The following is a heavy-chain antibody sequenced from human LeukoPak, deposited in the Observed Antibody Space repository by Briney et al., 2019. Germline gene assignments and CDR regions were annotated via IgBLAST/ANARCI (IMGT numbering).Heavy chain of an antibody. CDR3: ARGAAAAYAPSRYFDY. V-gene: IGHV4-59*01. D-gene: IGHD6-13*01. CDR1: GGSISNY. CDR2: IYYSGST. Sequence: PSETLSLTCTVSGGSISNYWSWIRQPPGKGLEWIGYIYYSGSTNYNPSLKSRVTISVDTSKNQFSLKLSSVTAADTAVYYCARGAAAAYAPSRYFDYWGQGTLVTVSS. J-gene: IGHJ4*02.